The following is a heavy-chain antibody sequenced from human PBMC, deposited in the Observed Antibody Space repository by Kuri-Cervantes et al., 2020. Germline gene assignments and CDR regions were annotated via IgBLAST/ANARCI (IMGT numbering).Heavy chain of an antibody. J-gene: IGHJ4*02. CDR1: GFTFSSYD. CDR2: IGTAGDT. Sequence: GESLKISCAASGFTFSSYDMHWVRQATGKGLEWVSAIGTAGDTYYPGSVKGRFTISRENAKNSLYLQMNSLRDEDTAVYYCARDRGVSPWYFDYWGQGTLVTVSS. D-gene: IGHD1-26*01. V-gene: IGHV3-13*01. CDR3: ARDRGVSPWYFDY.